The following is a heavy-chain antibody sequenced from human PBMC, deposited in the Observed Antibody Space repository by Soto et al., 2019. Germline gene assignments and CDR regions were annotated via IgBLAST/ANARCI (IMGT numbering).Heavy chain of an antibody. CDR2: IIPIFGTA. CDR3: ARVVPDYYYGMDV. CDR1: GGTFSSYA. V-gene: IGHV1-69*13. J-gene: IGHJ6*02. D-gene: IGHD2-15*01. Sequence: SVKVSCKASGGTFSSYAISWVRQAPGQGLEWMGGIIPIFGTANYAQKFQGRVTITADESTSTAYMELSSLRSEDTAVYYCARVVPDYYYGMDVWGQGTTVTVSS.